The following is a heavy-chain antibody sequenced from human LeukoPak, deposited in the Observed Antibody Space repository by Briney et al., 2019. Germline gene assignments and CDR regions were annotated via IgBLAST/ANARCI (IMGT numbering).Heavy chain of an antibody. Sequence: ASVKVSCKASGYSFTSYGISWVRQAPGQGLEWMGWISAYNGNTNYAQRLQGRVTMTTDTSTSTAYMELRSLTSDDTAVYYCARVPSGGPFDYWGQGTLVTVSS. D-gene: IGHD2-15*01. J-gene: IGHJ4*02. CDR3: ARVPSGGPFDY. CDR2: ISAYNGNT. V-gene: IGHV1-18*01. CDR1: GYSFTSYG.